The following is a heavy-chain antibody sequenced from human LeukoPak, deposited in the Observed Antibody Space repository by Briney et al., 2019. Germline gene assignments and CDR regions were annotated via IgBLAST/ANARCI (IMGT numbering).Heavy chain of an antibody. CDR1: GGSISSGDYY. V-gene: IGHV4-30-4*01. J-gene: IGHJ6*02. CDR2: IYYSGST. Sequence: PSETLSLTCTVSGGSISSGDYYWSWIRQPPGKGLEWIGYIYYSGSTYYNPSLKSRVTISVDTSKNQFSLKLSSVTAADTAVYYCARDRGPDYGGPENYGMDVWGQGTTVTVSS. CDR3: ARDRGPDYGGPENYGMDV. D-gene: IGHD4-17*01.